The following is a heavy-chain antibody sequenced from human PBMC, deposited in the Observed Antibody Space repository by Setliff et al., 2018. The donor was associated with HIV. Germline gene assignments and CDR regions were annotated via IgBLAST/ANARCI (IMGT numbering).Heavy chain of an antibody. V-gene: IGHV4-59*11. D-gene: IGHD5-18*01. CDR1: GASIRSQY. Sequence: SETLSLTCTVSGASIRSQYWGWIRKPPGKGLEWIGYISYSGSTNYNPSLESRVAMSVDTSKQQFSLEVSSVTAADTVVYYCARTRGYSYGTLAGFDYWGRGSLVTVSS. CDR2: ISYSGST. CDR3: ARTRGYSYGTLAGFDY. J-gene: IGHJ4*01.